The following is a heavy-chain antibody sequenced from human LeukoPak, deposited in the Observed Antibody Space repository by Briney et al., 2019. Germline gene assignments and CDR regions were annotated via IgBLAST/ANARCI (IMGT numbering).Heavy chain of an antibody. V-gene: IGHV4-59*08. D-gene: IGHD3-22*01. CDR3: ARSPPGWYYDNSGQYYFDT. CDR2: ISFTGNT. CDR1: GGSFSGYY. Sequence: SETLSLTCAVYGGSFSGYYWSWLRQSPGKRLEWIAYISFTGNTNYNPSLKSRVTISLDTSKTHFSLTLSSLTAADTAVYYCARSPPGWYYDNSGQYYFDTWGQGALVTVSS. J-gene: IGHJ4*02.